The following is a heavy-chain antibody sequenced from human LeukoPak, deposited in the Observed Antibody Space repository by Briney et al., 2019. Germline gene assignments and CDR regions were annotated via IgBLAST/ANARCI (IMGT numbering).Heavy chain of an antibody. Sequence: VQPGASLRLSCAASGFTFINYAMSWVRQAPGKGLEWVSAISGSGVNTYYADSVKGRFTISRDNSKNTLYLQMNSLRAEDTAVYYCAKTYYDFWSGYRDWGQGTLVIVSS. CDR2: ISGSGVNT. CDR1: GFTFINYA. V-gene: IGHV3-23*01. D-gene: IGHD3-3*01. CDR3: AKTYYDFWSGYRD. J-gene: IGHJ4*02.